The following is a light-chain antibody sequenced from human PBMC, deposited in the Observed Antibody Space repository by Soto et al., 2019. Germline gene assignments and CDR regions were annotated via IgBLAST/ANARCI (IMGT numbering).Light chain of an antibody. V-gene: IGKV1-5*03. CDR1: QSISSW. CDR3: QQYNSYSLF. J-gene: IGKJ4*01. Sequence: EIQMTQSPSTLSASVGDRVTITCRASQSISSWLAWYQQKPGKAPKLLIYKASSLESGVPSRFSGSGSGTEFTLTISSLQPDDFATYYCQQYNSYSLFFGGGTKVEIK. CDR2: KAS.